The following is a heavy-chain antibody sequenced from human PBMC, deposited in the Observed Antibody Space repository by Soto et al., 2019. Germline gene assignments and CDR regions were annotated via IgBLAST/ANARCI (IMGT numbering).Heavy chain of an antibody. J-gene: IGHJ6*02. CDR1: GYSFTSYW. CDR3: AREYSSSTGYYYYGMDV. V-gene: IGHV5-51*01. CDR2: IYPGDSDT. D-gene: IGHD6-6*01. Sequence: GESLKISCKGSGYSFTSYWIGWVRQMPGKGLEWMGIIYPGDSDTRYSPSFQGHVTISADKSISTAYLQWSSLKASDTAMYYCAREYSSSTGYYYYGMDVWGQGTTVTV.